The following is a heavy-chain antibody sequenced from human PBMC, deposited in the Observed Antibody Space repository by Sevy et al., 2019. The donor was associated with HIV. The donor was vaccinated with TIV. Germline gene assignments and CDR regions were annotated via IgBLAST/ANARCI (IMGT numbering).Heavy chain of an antibody. J-gene: IGHJ3*02. CDR3: ARGLYCSGGSCTDAFDI. CDR2: TYYRSKWYN. D-gene: IGHD2-15*01. V-gene: IGHV6-1*01. CDR1: GDSVSSNSAA. Sequence: KQSQTLSLTCAISGDSVSSNSAAWNWIRQSPSRGLEWLGRTYYRSKWYNDYAVSVKSRITINPDTSKNQFSLQLNSVTPEDTAVYYCARGLYCSGGSCTDAFDIWGQGTMVTVSS.